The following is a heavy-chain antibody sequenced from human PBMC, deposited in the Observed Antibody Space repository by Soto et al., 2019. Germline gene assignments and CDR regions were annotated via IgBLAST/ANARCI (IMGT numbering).Heavy chain of an antibody. J-gene: IGHJ5*02. V-gene: IGHV3-21*01. D-gene: IGHD1-1*01. Sequence: VGSLRLSCAASGFTFSSYSMNWVRQAPGKGLEWVSSISSSSSYIYYADSEKGRFTISRDNAKNSLYLQMNSLRAEDTAVYYCARAPSGVRRQSYNWFDPWGQGTLVTVSS. CDR2: ISSSSSYI. CDR1: GFTFSSYS. CDR3: ARAPSGVRRQSYNWFDP.